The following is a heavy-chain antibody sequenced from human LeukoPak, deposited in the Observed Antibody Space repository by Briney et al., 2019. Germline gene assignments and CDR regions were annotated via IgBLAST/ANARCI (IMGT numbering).Heavy chain of an antibody. D-gene: IGHD3-10*01. Sequence: PGGSLRLSCGASGFTFSSYAMSWVRQAPGKGLEWVSAISGSGGSTYYADSVKGRFTISRDNSKNTLYLQMNSLRAEDTAVYYCAKVGYGSGSSGFDYWGQGTLVTVSS. V-gene: IGHV3-23*01. CDR1: GFTFSSYA. CDR3: AKVGYGSGSSGFDY. J-gene: IGHJ4*02. CDR2: ISGSGGST.